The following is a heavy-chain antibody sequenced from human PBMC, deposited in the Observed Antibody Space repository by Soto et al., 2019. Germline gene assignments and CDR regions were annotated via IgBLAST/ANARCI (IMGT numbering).Heavy chain of an antibody. CDR3: ARVEEEYYDSSGYHAFDI. Sequence: ASVKVSCKASGYTFTSYAMHWVRQAPGQRLEWMGWINAGNGNTKYSQKFQGRVTITRDTSASTAYMELSSLRSEDTAVYYCARVEEEYYDSSGYHAFDIWGQGTMVTVSS. J-gene: IGHJ3*02. D-gene: IGHD3-22*01. CDR2: INAGNGNT. V-gene: IGHV1-3*01. CDR1: GYTFTSYA.